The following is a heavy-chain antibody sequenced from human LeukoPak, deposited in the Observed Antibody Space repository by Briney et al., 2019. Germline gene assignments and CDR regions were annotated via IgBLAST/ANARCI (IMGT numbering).Heavy chain of an antibody. CDR2: MNPNSGNT. J-gene: IGHJ6*03. V-gene: IGHV1-8*01. CDR1: GYTFTSYD. Sequence: GASVEVSCKASGYTFTSYDINWLRQATGQGLEWMGWMNPNSGNTGYAQKFQGRVTMTRNTSISTAYMELSSLRSEDTDVYYCARGPLNYYYYYMDVWGKGTTVTVSS. CDR3: ARGPLNYYYYYMDV.